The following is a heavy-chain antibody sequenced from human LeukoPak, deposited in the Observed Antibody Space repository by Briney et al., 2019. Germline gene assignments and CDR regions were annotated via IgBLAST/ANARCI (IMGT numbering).Heavy chain of an antibody. CDR1: GFTFSTYA. J-gene: IGHJ6*03. CDR3: ARGQGYESYYYMDV. Sequence: GGSLRLSCAASGFTFSTYAIHWVRKAPGKGLEWVAVISFDGVNTFYADSVRGRFTISRDNSNNTVYLQMNNLRPEDTTVFYCARGQGYESYYYMDVWGKGTTVSVSS. D-gene: IGHD2-2*01. CDR2: ISFDGVNT. V-gene: IGHV3-30*04.